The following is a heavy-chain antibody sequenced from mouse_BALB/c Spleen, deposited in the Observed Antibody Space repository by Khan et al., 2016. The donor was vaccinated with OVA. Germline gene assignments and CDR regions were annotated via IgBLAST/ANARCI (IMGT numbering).Heavy chain of an antibody. CDR1: GFTFSNYW. CDR2: IRLESNNYAK. J-gene: IGHJ4*01. CDR3: RKGLYYYDAMDY. D-gene: IGHD1-1*01. Sequence: EVQLEESGGGLVQPGGSMKLSCVASGFTFSNYWMNWVRQSPEKGLEWVAEIRLESNNYAKHYAESVKGRFTVSRDYSQSSVYLKMNKLRDEDPGNYYCRKGLYYYDAMDYWGQGTLVTFSS. V-gene: IGHV6-6*02.